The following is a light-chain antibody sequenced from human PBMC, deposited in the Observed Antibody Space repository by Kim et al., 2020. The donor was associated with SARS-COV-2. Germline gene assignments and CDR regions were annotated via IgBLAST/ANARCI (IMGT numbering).Light chain of an antibody. CDR3: QQFHNWPPIT. V-gene: IGKV3-15*01. Sequence: SPGQQATLSGKASQSVSNNVAWYQQKPGQAPRLLIFRASTRATGIPARFSGSGSGTEFTLTISSLQSEDFAVYYCQQFHNWPPITFGQGTRLEIK. J-gene: IGKJ5*01. CDR2: RAS. CDR1: QSVSNN.